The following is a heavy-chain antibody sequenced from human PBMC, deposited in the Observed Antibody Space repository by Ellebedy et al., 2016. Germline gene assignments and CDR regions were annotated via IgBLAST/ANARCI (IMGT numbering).Heavy chain of an antibody. CDR1: GGSISSSSYY. J-gene: IGHJ3*02. D-gene: IGHD3-22*01. CDR3: ARGGSGYLPPGAFDI. Sequence: SETLSLXXTVSGGSISSSSYYWGWIRQPPGKGLEWIGSIYYSGSTYYNPSLKSRVTISVDTSKNQFSLKLSTVTAADTAVYYCARGGSGYLPPGAFDIWGQGTMVTVSS. CDR2: IYYSGST. V-gene: IGHV4-39*07.